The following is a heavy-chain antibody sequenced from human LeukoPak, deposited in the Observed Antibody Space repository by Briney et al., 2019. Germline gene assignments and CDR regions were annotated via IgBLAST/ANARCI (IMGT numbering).Heavy chain of an antibody. CDR1: GGSIKSRSYY. D-gene: IGHD5-18*01. CDR2: IFYSGST. Sequence: PSETLSLTCTVSGGSIKSRSYYWGWIRQPPGKGLEWIGSIFYSGSTYYNPSLKSRVTISVDTSKNQFSLKLSSVTAAGTAVYYCARLPRIGYSYGYVGGYFDYWGQGTLVTVSS. V-gene: IGHV4-39*01. CDR3: ARLPRIGYSYGYVGGYFDY. J-gene: IGHJ4*02.